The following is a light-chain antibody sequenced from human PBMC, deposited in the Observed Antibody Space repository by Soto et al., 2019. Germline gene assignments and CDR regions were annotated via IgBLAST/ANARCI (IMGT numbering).Light chain of an antibody. J-gene: IGLJ1*01. V-gene: IGLV1-51*01. CDR2: DDN. CDR1: SSNIGGNS. CDR3: GSWDSRLSAYI. Sequence: QSVMTQPPSVSAAPGQKVTISCSGSSSNIGGNSVSWYQQLPGTAPKLLIYDDNKRPSGIPDRFSGSKSGTSATLGITGFQTGDEADYYCGSWDSRLSAYIFGTGTKLTVL.